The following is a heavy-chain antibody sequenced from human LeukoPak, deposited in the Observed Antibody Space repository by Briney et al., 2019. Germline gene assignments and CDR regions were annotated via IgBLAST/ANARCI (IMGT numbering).Heavy chain of an antibody. CDR3: ARDSVMQWLFDY. J-gene: IGHJ4*02. V-gene: IGHV1-2*02. CDR2: INPNSGGT. D-gene: IGHD6-19*01. CDR1: GYTFTGYY. Sequence: ASVKVSCKASGYTFTGYYMHWVRQAPGQGLEWMGWINPNSGGTNYAQKFQGRVTMPRDTSISTAYMELSRLRSDDTAVYYCARDSVMQWLFDYWGQGTLVTVSS.